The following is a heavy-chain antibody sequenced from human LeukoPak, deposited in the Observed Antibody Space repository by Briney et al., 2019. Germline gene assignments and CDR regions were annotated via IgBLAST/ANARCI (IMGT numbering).Heavy chain of an antibody. CDR1: GFSFSRSS. J-gene: IGHJ4*02. CDR3: AREYYYDENAGNY. CDR2: ITASSTYI. V-gene: IGHV3-21*01. Sequence: GGSLRLSCAASGFSFSRSSMGWVRQAPGKGLEWVSSITASSTYIYYADSVKGRFTISRDNVEKSVYLQMNSLRAEDTAVYYCAREYYYDENAGNYWGQGTLTTVSS. D-gene: IGHD3-22*01.